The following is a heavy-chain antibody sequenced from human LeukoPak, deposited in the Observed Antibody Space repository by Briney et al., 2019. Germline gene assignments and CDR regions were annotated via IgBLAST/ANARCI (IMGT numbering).Heavy chain of an antibody. Sequence: ASVKVSCKASGYTFTSYGISWVRQAPGQGLEWMGWISAYNGNTNYAQKLQGRVTMTTDTSTSTAYMELRSLRSDDTAVYYCARDTDSRYDYVWGSSPGPNDAFDIWGQGTMVTVSS. CDR1: GYTFTSYG. V-gene: IGHV1-18*01. J-gene: IGHJ3*02. D-gene: IGHD3-16*01. CDR2: ISAYNGNT. CDR3: ARDTDSRYDYVWGSSPGPNDAFDI.